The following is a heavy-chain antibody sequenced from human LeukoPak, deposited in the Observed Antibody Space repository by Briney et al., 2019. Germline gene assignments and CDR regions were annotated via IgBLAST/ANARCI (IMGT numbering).Heavy chain of an antibody. V-gene: IGHV4-59*08. CDR3: ARTPANCSGGRCPPGDYQYYYGMDV. D-gene: IGHD2-15*01. J-gene: IGHJ6*02. Sequence: SETLSLTCTVSGGSMSSSYWSWVRQPSGQGLEWLGYIYYSGNTKYNPSLKSRGTISVDTSKNQFSLELRSVTAADTAVYYCARTPANCSGGRCPPGDYQYYYGMDVWGQGTTVTVSS. CDR2: IYYSGNT. CDR1: GGSMSSSY.